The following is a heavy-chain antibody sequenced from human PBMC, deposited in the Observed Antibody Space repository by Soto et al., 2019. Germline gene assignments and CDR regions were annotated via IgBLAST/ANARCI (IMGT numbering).Heavy chain of an antibody. CDR3: ARDLAAADY. V-gene: IGHV1-46*04. J-gene: IGHJ4*02. CDR1: GYIFINYY. Sequence: QVQLVQSGAEVKKPGASVKISCKTSGYIFINYYIHWVRQAPGQGLEWVALFNPMSGSTNYAQKLQGRVTVTSYTSTSAVYMELSSLISEDTAGYYCARDLAAADYWGQGTLVTVSS. D-gene: IGHD6-13*01. CDR2: FNPMSGST.